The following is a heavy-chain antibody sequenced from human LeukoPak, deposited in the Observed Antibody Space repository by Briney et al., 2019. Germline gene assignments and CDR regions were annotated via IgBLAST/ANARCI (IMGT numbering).Heavy chain of an antibody. V-gene: IGHV3-48*01. D-gene: IGHD3-22*01. J-gene: IGHJ4*02. CDR2: TTSSSSNI. CDR1: GFTFSSYD. Sequence: GGSLRLSCAASGFTFSSYDMNWVRQAPGRGLEWVSYTTSSSSNIYYADSVKGRFTISKDNAKNSLYLQMNSLRAEDTAVYYCARDQYYYVSSGYSYWGQGTLVTVSS. CDR3: ARDQYYYVSSGYSY.